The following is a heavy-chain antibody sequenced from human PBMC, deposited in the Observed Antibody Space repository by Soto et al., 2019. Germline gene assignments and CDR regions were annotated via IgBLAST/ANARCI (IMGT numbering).Heavy chain of an antibody. Sequence: VLLVESGGALVQPGGSLRLSCVASGFNFNIYSMNWVRQAPGKGLEWVSYMTSDSKTIHYADSVKGRFTISRENAKNSVFLQMNSLRGEDTAVYYCTRGVSYGFDFWGQGTMVTVSS. CDR1: GFNFNIYS. CDR3: TRGVSYGFDF. D-gene: IGHD3-10*01. V-gene: IGHV3-48*01. J-gene: IGHJ3*01. CDR2: MTSDSKTI.